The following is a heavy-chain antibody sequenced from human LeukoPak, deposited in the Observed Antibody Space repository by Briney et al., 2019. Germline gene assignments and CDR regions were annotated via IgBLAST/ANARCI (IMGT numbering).Heavy chain of an antibody. J-gene: IGHJ4*02. D-gene: IGHD3-10*01. V-gene: IGHV3-9*01. CDR3: AKDISYYGSGSYFDY. CDR1: GFTFDDYA. CDR2: ISWNSGSI. Sequence: GGSLRLSCAASGFTFDDYAMHWVRQAPGKGLEWVSGISWNSGSIGYADSVKGRFTISRDNAKNSLYLQMNSLRAEDTALYYCAKDISYYGSGSYFDYWGQGTLVTVSS.